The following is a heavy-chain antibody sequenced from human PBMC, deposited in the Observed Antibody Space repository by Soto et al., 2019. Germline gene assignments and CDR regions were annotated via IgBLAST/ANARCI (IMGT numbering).Heavy chain of an antibody. CDR1: GFTFSSYA. J-gene: IGHJ3*02. D-gene: IGHD3-22*01. CDR2: ISGSGGST. Sequence: EVQLLESGGGLVQPGGSLRLSCAASGFTFSSYAMSWVRQAPGKGLEWVSAISGSGGSTYYADSVKGRFTISRDNSKNTLYLQMNSLRAEDTAVYYCAKPITTYYYDSSGYLDAFDIWGQGTMVTVSS. CDR3: AKPITTYYYDSSGYLDAFDI. V-gene: IGHV3-23*01.